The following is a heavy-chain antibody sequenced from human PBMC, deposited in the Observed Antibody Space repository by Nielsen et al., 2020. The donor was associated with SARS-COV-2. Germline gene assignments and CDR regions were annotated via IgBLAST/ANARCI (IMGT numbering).Heavy chain of an antibody. CDR3: ATDGFSFGTFDY. Sequence: SGPTLVKPTQALTLTCTFSGFSLSTSGMCVSWIRQPPGKGLEWLAYIHYSGTANYNPSLKSRGLVSIDTSKNQFSLKLSSVTAADTAVYYCATDGFSFGTFDYWGQGALVTVSS. D-gene: IGHD1-1*01. J-gene: IGHJ4*02. CDR1: GFSLSTSGMC. V-gene: IGHV4-61*08. CDR2: IHYSGTA.